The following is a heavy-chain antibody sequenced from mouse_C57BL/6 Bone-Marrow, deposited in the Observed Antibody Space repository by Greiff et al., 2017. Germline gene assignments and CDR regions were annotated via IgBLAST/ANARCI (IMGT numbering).Heavy chain of an antibody. Sequence: VQLQQPGAELVRPGTSVKLSCKASGYTFTSYWMHWVKQRTGQGLEWLGVIDPSDSYTNYNQQFKGKATLTVDTSSSPAYIQLSSLTSEDSAVYYCVRNGNYYGSSYWYFDVWGTGTTVTVSS. D-gene: IGHD1-1*01. CDR1: GYTFTSYW. J-gene: IGHJ1*03. CDR2: IDPSDSYT. CDR3: VRNGNYYGSSYWYFDV. V-gene: IGHV1-59*01.